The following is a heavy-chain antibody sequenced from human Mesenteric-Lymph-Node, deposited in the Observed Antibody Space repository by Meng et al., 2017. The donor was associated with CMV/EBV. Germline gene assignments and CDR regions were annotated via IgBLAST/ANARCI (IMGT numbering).Heavy chain of an antibody. CDR1: GSISSRNW. Sequence: GSISSRNWWSWVRQTPGKGLEWIAEIYHRGITNYNPSLKSRVTISVDISKNQFSLRLTSVTAADTAVYYCARDGRGYFGAGSFSWFDSWGQGTLVTVSS. J-gene: IGHJ5*01. CDR2: IYHRGIT. D-gene: IGHD3-10*01. CDR3: ARDGRGYFGAGSFSWFDS. V-gene: IGHV4-4*02.